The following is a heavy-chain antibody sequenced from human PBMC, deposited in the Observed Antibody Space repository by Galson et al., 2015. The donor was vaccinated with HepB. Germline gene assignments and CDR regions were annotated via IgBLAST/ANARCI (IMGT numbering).Heavy chain of an antibody. V-gene: IGHV6-1*01. Sequence: CAISGDSVSTTSAAWNWIRQSPSRGLEWVGRTYYRSKWFTDYAPSVKNRITINPDTSKNHFSLQLNSVTPEDTAVYFCARGPGYSYIDYFDPWGQGTPVTVSS. J-gene: IGHJ5*02. CDR2: TYYRSKWFT. CDR3: ARGPGYSYIDYFDP. CDR1: GDSVSTTSAA. D-gene: IGHD5-18*01.